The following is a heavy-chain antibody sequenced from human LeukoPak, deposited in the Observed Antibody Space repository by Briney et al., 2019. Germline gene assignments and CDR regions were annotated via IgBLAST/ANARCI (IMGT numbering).Heavy chain of an antibody. D-gene: IGHD2-15*01. CDR2: IYYSGRT. J-gene: IGHJ5*02. CDR1: GGSLSSSSYF. V-gene: IGHV4-39*01. Sequence: SETLSLTCTVSGGSLSSSSYFWGWTRQPPGEGGEWFGSIYYSGRTYYNPSLKSRVTISVDTYKNQYSLKLSSVTAADTAVYYCASPQAYWSGGSCHNWFDPWGQGTLVSVSS. CDR3: ASPQAYWSGGSCHNWFDP.